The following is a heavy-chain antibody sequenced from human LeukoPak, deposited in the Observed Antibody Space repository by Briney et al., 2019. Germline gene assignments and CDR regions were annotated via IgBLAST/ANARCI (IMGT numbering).Heavy chain of an antibody. V-gene: IGHV3-33*01. Sequence: GGSLRLSCAASGFTFSSYGMHWVRQAPGKGLEWVAVIWYDGSNKYYADSVKGRSTISRDNSKNTLYLQMNSLRAEDTAVYYCAREAPATGAFDIWGQGTMVTVSS. J-gene: IGHJ3*02. CDR2: IWYDGSNK. CDR1: GFTFSSYG. D-gene: IGHD2-15*01. CDR3: AREAPATGAFDI.